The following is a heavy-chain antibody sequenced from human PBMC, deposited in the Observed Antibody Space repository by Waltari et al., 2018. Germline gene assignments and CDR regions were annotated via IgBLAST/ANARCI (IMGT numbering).Heavy chain of an antibody. V-gene: IGHV1-24*01. CDR2: FDPEDGET. J-gene: IGHJ4*02. CDR1: GYTITELS. Sequence: QVQLVQSGAEVKKHGASVTVSCKVSGYTITELSIHWVRQAPGKGLEWMGGFDPEDGETIYAQKFQGRVTMTEDTSTDTAYMELSSLRSEDTAVYYCAQTRGGSGSYWYFDYWGQGTLVTVSS. D-gene: IGHD3-10*01. CDR3: AQTRGGSGSYWYFDY.